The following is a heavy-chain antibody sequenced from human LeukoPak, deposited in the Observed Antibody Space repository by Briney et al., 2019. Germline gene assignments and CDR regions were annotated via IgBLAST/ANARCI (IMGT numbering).Heavy chain of an antibody. V-gene: IGHV3-33*03. CDR1: GFTFTAYG. CDR3: AKAARLGPSHFKY. J-gene: IGHJ4*02. Sequence: GGSLRLSCATSGFTFTAYGLHWVRQAPGMGLEWVAVVWVDGNNIFYADSVKGRFTISRDNSRSTLYLHMNSLRDDDTAVYYCAKAARLGPSHFKYWGRGTLVTVSS. D-gene: IGHD6-25*01. CDR2: VWVDGNNI.